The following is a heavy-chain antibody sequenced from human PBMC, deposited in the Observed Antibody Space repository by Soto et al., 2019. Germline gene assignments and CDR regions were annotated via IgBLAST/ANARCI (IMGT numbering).Heavy chain of an antibody. J-gene: IGHJ5*02. Sequence: SETLSLTCTVSGGSISSYYWSWIRQPPGKGLEWIGYIYYSGSTNYNPSLKSRVTISVDTSKNQFSLKLSSVTAADTAVYYCARQGPTTPEWWFDPWGQGTLVTVSS. D-gene: IGHD1-7*01. CDR3: ARQGPTTPEWWFDP. CDR2: IYYSGST. CDR1: GGSISSYY. V-gene: IGHV4-59*08.